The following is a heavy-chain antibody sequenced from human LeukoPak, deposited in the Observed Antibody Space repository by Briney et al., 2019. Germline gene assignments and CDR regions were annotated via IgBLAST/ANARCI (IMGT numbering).Heavy chain of an antibody. J-gene: IGHJ6*03. Sequence: GESLKISCKGSGYSFTNYWIGWVRQMPGKGLEWAGIIYPGDSDTRYSPSFQGQVTISADKSINTAYLQRSSLKASDSAIYYCARARYCSGTSCPSPYYYYYMDVWGKGTTVTVSS. V-gene: IGHV5-51*01. D-gene: IGHD2-2*01. CDR1: GYSFTNYW. CDR2: IYPGDSDT. CDR3: ARARYCSGTSCPSPYYYYYMDV.